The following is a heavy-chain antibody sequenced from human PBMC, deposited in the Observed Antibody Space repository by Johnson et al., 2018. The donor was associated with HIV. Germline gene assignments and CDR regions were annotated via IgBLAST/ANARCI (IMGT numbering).Heavy chain of an antibody. Sequence: QVQLVESGGGVVQPGRSLRLSCAASGFTFSSYAMHWVRQAPGKGLECVAVISYDGSNKYYADSVKGRFTISRDNSKNTLYLQMNSLRAEDTAVYYCAKDRYYDSSGPDAFDIWGQGTMVTVSS. J-gene: IGHJ3*02. V-gene: IGHV3-30-3*01. CDR1: GFTFSSYA. CDR2: ISYDGSNK. CDR3: AKDRYYDSSGPDAFDI. D-gene: IGHD3-22*01.